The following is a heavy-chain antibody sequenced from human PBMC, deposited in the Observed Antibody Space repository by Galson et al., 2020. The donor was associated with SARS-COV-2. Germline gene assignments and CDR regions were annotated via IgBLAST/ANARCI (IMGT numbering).Heavy chain of an antibody. CDR2: FDPEDGET. V-gene: IGHV1-24*01. J-gene: IGHJ4*02. Sequence: GESLKISCKVSGYTLTELSMHWVRQAPGKGLEWMGGFDPEDGETIYAQKFQGRVTMTEDTSTDTAYMELSSLRSEDTAVYYCATDLPDYGDGIDYWGQGTLVTVSS. CDR1: GYTLTELS. D-gene: IGHD4-17*01. CDR3: ATDLPDYGDGIDY.